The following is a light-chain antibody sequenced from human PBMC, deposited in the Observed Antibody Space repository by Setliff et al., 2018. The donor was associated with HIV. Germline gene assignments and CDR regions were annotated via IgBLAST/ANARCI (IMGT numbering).Light chain of an antibody. CDR3: EVWDRTGGHLYV. Sequence: SYELTQPPSVSVAPGKTARITCGGNNIGSKSVHWYQQKPGQAPVLVVYDDSERPSGIPERFSGSNSGNTATLTISRVEVGDEADYYCEVWDRTGGHLYVFGKGTKVTVL. J-gene: IGLJ1*01. CDR1: NIGSKS. CDR2: DDS. V-gene: IGLV3-21*03.